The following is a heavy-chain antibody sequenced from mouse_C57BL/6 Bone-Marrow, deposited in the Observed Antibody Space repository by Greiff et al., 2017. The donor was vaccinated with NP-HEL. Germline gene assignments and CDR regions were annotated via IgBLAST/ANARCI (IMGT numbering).Heavy chain of an antibody. D-gene: IGHD2-4*01. J-gene: IGHJ3*01. CDR3: ARGRDYDSWFAY. V-gene: IGHV1-61*01. CDR1: GYTFTSYW. CDR2: IYPSDSET. Sequence: VKLVESGAELVRPGSSVKLSCKASGYTFTSYWMDWVKQRPGQGLEWIGNIYPSDSETHYNQKFKDKATLTVDKSSSTAYMQLSSLTSEDSAVYYCARGRDYDSWFAYWGQGTLVTVSA.